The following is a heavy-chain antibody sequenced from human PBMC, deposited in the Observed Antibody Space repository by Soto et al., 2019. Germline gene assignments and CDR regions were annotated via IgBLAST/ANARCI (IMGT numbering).Heavy chain of an antibody. V-gene: IGHV3-30-3*01. CDR3: XXXXXXXXXWSSVDY. J-gene: IGHJ4*02. Sequence: QVQLVESGGGVVQPGRSLRLSCAASGFTFRDYAMYWVRQAPGKGLEWVALISYDGGNKYYADSVKGRFTISRDNXXXXXXXXXXXXXXXXXXXXXXXXXXXXXXXWSSVDYWGQGTLVTASS. CDR1: GFTFRDYA. CDR2: ISYDGGNK.